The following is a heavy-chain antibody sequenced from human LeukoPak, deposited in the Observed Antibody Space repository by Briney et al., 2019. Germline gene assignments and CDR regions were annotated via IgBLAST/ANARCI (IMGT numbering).Heavy chain of an antibody. V-gene: IGHV3-30*04. Sequence: GGSLRLSCAASKSTSISYTIHWVRQAPGKGLEWVAVISYDGSNKYYADSVKGRFTISRDNSKNTLYLQMNSLRAEDTAVYYCAKDVWGIAVAGTGGFDPWGQGTLVTVSS. D-gene: IGHD6-19*01. CDR3: AKDVWGIAVAGTGGFDP. CDR1: KSTSISYT. J-gene: IGHJ5*02. CDR2: ISYDGSNK.